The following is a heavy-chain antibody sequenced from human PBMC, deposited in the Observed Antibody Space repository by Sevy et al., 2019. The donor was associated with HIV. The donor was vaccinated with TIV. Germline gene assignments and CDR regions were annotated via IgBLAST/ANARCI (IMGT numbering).Heavy chain of an antibody. CDR2: IYPGDSDT. V-gene: IGHV5-51*01. J-gene: IGHJ5*02. CDR3: ARHGITMVRGGSFDP. Sequence: GESLNISCKGSGYSFTSYWIGWVRQMPGKGLEWMGIIYPGDSDTRYSPSFQGQVTISADKSISTAYLQWSSLKASDTAMYYCARHGITMVRGGSFDPWGQGTLVTVSS. CDR1: GYSFTSYW. D-gene: IGHD3-10*01.